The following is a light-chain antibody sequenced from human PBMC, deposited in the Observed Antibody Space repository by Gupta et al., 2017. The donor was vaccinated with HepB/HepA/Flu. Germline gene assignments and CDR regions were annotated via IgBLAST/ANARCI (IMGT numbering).Light chain of an antibody. J-gene: IGKJ1*01. Sequence: DIHMTQSPSTLSASVGDRVTITCRDSQSISTWLAWSQHKPGKTPKLLIHKASSGKSGGPLRFSGGGDGKEFTRTSMSRQKDGSALYSGQHNDTLGRFGQGTNLETK. CDR3: QHNDTLGR. CDR1: QSISTW. CDR2: KAS. V-gene: IGKV1-5*03.